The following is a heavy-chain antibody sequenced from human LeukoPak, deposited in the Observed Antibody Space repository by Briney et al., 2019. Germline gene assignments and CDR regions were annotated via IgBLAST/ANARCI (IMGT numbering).Heavy chain of an antibody. CDR3: AKDFVVLEWLLYDY. V-gene: IGHV3-30*02. CDR2: IRYDGSNR. J-gene: IGHJ4*02. Sequence: PGGSLRLSCAASGGTFSSYGMHWVRQAPGKGLEWVAFIRYDGSNRYYADSVKGRFTISRDNSKNTQYLQMNSLRAEDTTVYYCAKDFVVLEWLLYDYWGQGTLVTVSS. CDR1: GGTFSSYG. D-gene: IGHD3-3*01.